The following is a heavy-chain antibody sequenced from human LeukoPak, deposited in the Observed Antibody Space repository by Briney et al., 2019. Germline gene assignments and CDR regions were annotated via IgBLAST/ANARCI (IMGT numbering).Heavy chain of an antibody. Sequence: SETLSLTCTVSGGSISSGGYYWSWIRQHPGKGLEWIGYIYYSGSTYYNPSLKSRVTISVDTSKNQFSLKLSSVTAADTAVYCCARADSSGWYFTYWGQGTLVTVSS. J-gene: IGHJ4*02. D-gene: IGHD6-19*01. CDR3: ARADSSGWYFTY. V-gene: IGHV4-31*03. CDR1: GGSISSGGYY. CDR2: IYYSGST.